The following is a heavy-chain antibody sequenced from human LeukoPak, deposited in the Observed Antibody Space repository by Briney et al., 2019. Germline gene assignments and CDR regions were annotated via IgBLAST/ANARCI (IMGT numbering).Heavy chain of an antibody. CDR3: ARHGDNSGWFHWFDP. D-gene: IGHD6-19*01. V-gene: IGHV3-74*01. CDR1: GFTFSDYW. J-gene: IGHJ5*02. Sequence: GGSLRLSCAASGFTFSDYWMHWVRQAPGKGLVWVSRINGGGRSTSYADSVKGRFTISRDNAKNTLYLQMNSLRVEDTAVYYCARHGDNSGWFHWFDPWGQGTLVTVSS. CDR2: INGGGRST.